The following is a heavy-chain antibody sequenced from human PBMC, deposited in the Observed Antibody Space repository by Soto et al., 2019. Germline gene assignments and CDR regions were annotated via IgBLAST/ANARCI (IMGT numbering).Heavy chain of an antibody. CDR3: EKAGGILSTPFDP. Sequence: XGSLRVSWASSGFTCSTYCMHLVLQAPGKGLEWVAVISYDGSNKYYADSVKGRFTISRDNSKDTLFLQMNSLRAEDTAVYYCEKAGGILSTPFDPWGQGTLVTVSS. V-gene: IGHV3-30*18. J-gene: IGHJ5*02. CDR2: ISYDGSNK. CDR1: GFTCSTYC.